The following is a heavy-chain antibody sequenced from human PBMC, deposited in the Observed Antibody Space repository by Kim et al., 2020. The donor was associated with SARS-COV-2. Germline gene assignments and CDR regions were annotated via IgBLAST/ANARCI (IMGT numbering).Heavy chain of an antibody. CDR3: ARVVLGLSGPTFDY. V-gene: IGHV4-59*01. D-gene: IGHD3-3*01. J-gene: IGHJ4*02. Sequence: NPSLKSRVTISVDTSNTQFSLKLGSVTAADTAVYYCARVVLGLSGPTFDYWGQGTLVTVSS.